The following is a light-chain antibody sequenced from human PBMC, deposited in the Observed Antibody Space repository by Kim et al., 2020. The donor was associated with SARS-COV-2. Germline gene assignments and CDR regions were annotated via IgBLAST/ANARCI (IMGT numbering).Light chain of an antibody. CDR1: SSNIGSNY. CDR2: RDN. V-gene: IGLV1-47*01. J-gene: IGLJ1*01. CDR3: AAWDDSLSGYV. Sequence: QSVLTQPPSASGTPGQRVTISCSGGSSNIGSNYVYWYQHLPGTAPTLLIYRDNQLPSGVPDRFSGSTSATSASLAISGLRPEDEADYYCAAWDDSLSGYVFGSGTKVTVL.